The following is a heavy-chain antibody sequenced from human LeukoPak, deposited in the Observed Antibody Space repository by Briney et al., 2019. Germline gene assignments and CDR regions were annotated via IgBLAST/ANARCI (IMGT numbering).Heavy chain of an antibody. Sequence: SQTLSLTCAISGDSFSSNSAAWNWIRQSPSRGLEWLGRTYYRSKWYNDYAVSVKSRITINPDTSKNQFSLQLNSVTPEDTAVYYCARGGEYYYDSSGYSFDLWGRGTLVTVSS. D-gene: IGHD3-22*01. CDR1: GDSFSSNSAA. CDR3: ARGGEYYYDSSGYSFDL. V-gene: IGHV6-1*01. J-gene: IGHJ2*01. CDR2: TYYRSKWYN.